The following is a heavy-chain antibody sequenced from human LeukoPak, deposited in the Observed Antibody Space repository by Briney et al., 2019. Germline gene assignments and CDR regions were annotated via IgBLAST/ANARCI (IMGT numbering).Heavy chain of an antibody. D-gene: IGHD3-10*01. J-gene: IGHJ4*02. Sequence: GGSLRLSCVGSGFTFSSLWMSWVRQIPGKGLEWVANIKQDGSEVYYVDSVKGRFTVSRDNAKNSLYLQMNSLRVEDTAVYYCACRPSDIRYYGVFDFWGQGSLVTVSS. V-gene: IGHV3-7*01. CDR1: GFTFSSLW. CDR3: ACRPSDIRYYGVFDF. CDR2: IKQDGSEV.